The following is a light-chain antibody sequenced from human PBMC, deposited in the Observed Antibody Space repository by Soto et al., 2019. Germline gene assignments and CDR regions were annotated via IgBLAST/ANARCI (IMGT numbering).Light chain of an antibody. CDR2: EVT. V-gene: IGLV2-14*01. CDR1: SSDVGAYNH. J-gene: IGLJ1*01. CDR3: SSKRDSSTLFV. Sequence: QSVLTQPASVSGSPGQSITISCTGTSSDVGAYNHVSWYQHHPGKVPKLLIYEVTNRPSGVSDRFSGSKSGNTASLTISGLQAEDEADYYCSSKRDSSTLFVFGTGTKVPS.